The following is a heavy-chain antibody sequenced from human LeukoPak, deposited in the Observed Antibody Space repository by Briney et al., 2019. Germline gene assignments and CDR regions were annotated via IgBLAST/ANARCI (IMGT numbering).Heavy chain of an antibody. CDR3: ARVWNSFDS. CDR1: SGSIGNYY. D-gene: IGHD3-3*01. Sequence: SETLSLTYTVSSGSIGNYYWSWIRQPPGKGLEWIGYIYYTGSTNYNPSLKSRLTISVDKSKNQFSLKLKSLTAADTAVYYCARVWNSFDSWGQGTLVTVSS. CDR2: IYYTGST. V-gene: IGHV4-59*01. J-gene: IGHJ4*02.